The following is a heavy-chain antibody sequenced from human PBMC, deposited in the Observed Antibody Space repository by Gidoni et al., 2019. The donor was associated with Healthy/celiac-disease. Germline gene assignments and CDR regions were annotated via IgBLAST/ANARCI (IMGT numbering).Heavy chain of an antibody. J-gene: IGHJ3*02. CDR3: AIRPMSDIVVVPAAIFAFDI. CDR1: GSSFTSYW. V-gene: IGHV5-10-1*01. CDR2: IDPSDSYT. D-gene: IGHD2-2*01. Sequence: EVQLVQSVAEVKKPGESLRISCKGSGSSFTSYWISWVRQMPGKGLEWMGRIDPSDSYTNYSPSFQGHVTSSADKSISTAYLQWSSLKASDTAMYYCAIRPMSDIVVVPAAIFAFDIWGQGTMVTVSS.